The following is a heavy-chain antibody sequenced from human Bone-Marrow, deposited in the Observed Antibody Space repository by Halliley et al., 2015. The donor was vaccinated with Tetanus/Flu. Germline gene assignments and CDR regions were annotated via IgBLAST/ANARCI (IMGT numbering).Heavy chain of an antibody. CDR2: IDSSGDTS. D-gene: IGHD3-10*01. CDR3: ARVWSGALCP. V-gene: IGHV3-74*01. Sequence: LVGGARIDSSGDTSNYADAVKGRFTISKGNAKNSLYLQRNSLRVEDTAVYYCARVWSGALCPWGQGTQVTVSS. J-gene: IGHJ5*02.